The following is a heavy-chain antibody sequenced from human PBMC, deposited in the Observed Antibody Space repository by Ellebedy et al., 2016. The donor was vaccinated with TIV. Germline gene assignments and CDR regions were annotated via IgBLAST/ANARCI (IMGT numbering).Heavy chain of an antibody. Sequence: GESLKISCATSGFSVSGMHWVRQAPGRGLEWVAFVRSDGTTKYYMDSVKGRFTISRDISKNTLDLQMNSLTTEDTGVYYCVKGAYPVPTVMAVWGQGTMVIVSS. CDR3: VKGAYPVPTVMAV. D-gene: IGHD3-16*01. CDR1: GFSVSG. J-gene: IGHJ6*02. CDR2: VRSDGTTK. V-gene: IGHV3-30*02.